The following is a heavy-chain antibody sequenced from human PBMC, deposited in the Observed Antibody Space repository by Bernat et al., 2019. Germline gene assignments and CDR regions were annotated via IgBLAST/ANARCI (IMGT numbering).Heavy chain of an antibody. CDR3: AKDAEPDSRGNWYFDL. CDR1: GFTFSSYG. CDR2: ISYDGSNK. D-gene: IGHD3-22*01. V-gene: IGHV3-30*18. Sequence: QVQLVESGGGVVQPGRSLRLSCAASGFTFSSYGMHWVRQAPGKGLEWVAFISYDGSNKYYADSVKGRFTISRDNSKNTLYLQMNSLRTEDTALDYYAKDAEPDSRGNWYFDLWGRGTLVTVSS. J-gene: IGHJ2*01.